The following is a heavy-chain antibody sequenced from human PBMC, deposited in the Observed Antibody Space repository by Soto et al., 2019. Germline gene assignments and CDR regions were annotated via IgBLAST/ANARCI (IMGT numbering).Heavy chain of an antibody. J-gene: IGHJ4*02. D-gene: IGHD6-13*01. CDR3: ARDLAAVPRAFDY. CDR2: VYYTGTT. V-gene: IGHV4-59*01. Sequence: SETLSLTCTVSGGSISSYFYIWVRQPPGKGLEWIGSVYYTGTTDYNPSLKSRVTISVDTSKTQFSLNLRSVTAADTAVYYCARDLAAVPRAFDYWGRGALVTVSS. CDR1: GGSISSYF.